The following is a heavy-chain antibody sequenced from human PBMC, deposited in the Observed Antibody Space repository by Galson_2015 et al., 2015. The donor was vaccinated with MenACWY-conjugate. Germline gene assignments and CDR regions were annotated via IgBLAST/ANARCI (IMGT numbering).Heavy chain of an antibody. Sequence: SLRLSCAASRFTFSTYSMNWVRQAPGKGLEWISYISSTSGTIYYADSVKGRFTISRDNAKNSLYLQMNSLRDEDTAVYYCARNIEQWVASMDVWGQGTTVTVSS. D-gene: IGHD6-19*01. V-gene: IGHV3-48*02. J-gene: IGHJ6*02. CDR2: ISSTSGTI. CDR1: RFTFSTYS. CDR3: ARNIEQWVASMDV.